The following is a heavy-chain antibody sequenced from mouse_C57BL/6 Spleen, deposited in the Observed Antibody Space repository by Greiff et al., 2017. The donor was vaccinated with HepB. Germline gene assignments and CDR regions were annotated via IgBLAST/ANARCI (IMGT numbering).Heavy chain of an antibody. J-gene: IGHJ4*01. CDR1: GFSLTSYG. V-gene: IGHV2-2*01. Sequence: VQLQQSGPGLVQPSQSLSITSTVSGFSLTSYGVHWVRQSPGKGLEWLGVIWSGGSTDYNAAFISRLSISKDNSKSQVFFKMNSLQADDTAIYYCARWVVTTVHYAMDYWGQGTSVTVSS. CDR2: IWSGGST. D-gene: IGHD1-1*01. CDR3: ARWVVTTVHYAMDY.